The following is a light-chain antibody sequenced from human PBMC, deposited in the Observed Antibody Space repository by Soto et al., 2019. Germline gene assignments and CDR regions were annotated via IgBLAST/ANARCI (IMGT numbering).Light chain of an antibody. V-gene: IGKV3-15*01. CDR1: QNVGRN. CDR3: QQYNNWPPMST. Sequence: EIVMTQSPDTLSVSPGERATLSCRASQNVGRNVAWYQQRPGQAPRLLIHGTSTRAADIPARFSGSVSGTEFTLTFNSLQPEAFVISYCQQYNNWPPMSTFGQGTKLEMK. CDR2: GTS. J-gene: IGKJ2*01.